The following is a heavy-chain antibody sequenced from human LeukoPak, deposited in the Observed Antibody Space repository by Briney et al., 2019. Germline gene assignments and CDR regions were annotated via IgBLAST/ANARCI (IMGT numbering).Heavy chain of an antibody. CDR2: IGSNGGST. J-gene: IGHJ3*02. D-gene: IGHD1-20*01. CDR1: GFTFSSYA. Sequence: PGGSLRLSCAASGFTFSSYAMHWVRQAPGKGLEYVSAIGSNGGSTYYANSVKGRFTISRDNSKNTLYLQMGSLRAEDMAVYYCASDLITGTTSGLNDAFDIWGQGTMVTVSS. V-gene: IGHV3-64*01. CDR3: ASDLITGTTSGLNDAFDI.